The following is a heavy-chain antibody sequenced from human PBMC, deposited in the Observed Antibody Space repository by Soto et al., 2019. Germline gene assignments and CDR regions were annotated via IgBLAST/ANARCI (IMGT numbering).Heavy chain of an antibody. J-gene: IGHJ4*01. Sequence: PGGSLRLSCAAPGFPFNNAWINWVRQVPGKGLEWVGRVKSKADGGSGDYAAPVKGRFVVSRDDSKDIVYLQMNSLKIEDTGVYYCTTDSRTTLPEIRFDYWGHGTQVTVS. CDR1: GFPFNNAW. CDR2: VKSKADGGSG. CDR3: TTDSRTTLPEIRFDY. D-gene: IGHD1-26*01. V-gene: IGHV3-15*07.